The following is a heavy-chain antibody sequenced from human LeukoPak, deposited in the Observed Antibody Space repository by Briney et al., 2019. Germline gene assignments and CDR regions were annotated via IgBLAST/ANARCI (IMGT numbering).Heavy chain of an antibody. Sequence: PGGSLRLSCAASGFTFDDYAMHWVRQAPGKGLEWVSLISGDGGSTYYADSVKGRFTISRDNSKNSLYLKMNSLRTEDTALYYCTKETTRHYGDYVAITQPFDYWGQGALVTVSS. CDR1: GFTFDDYA. D-gene: IGHD4-17*01. J-gene: IGHJ4*02. CDR3: TKETTRHYGDYVAITQPFDY. CDR2: ISGDGGST. V-gene: IGHV3-43*02.